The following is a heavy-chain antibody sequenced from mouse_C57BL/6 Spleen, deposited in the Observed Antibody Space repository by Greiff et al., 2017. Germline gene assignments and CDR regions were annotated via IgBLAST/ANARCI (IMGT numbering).Heavy chain of an antibody. V-gene: IGHV1-52*01. CDR2: IDPSDSEA. D-gene: IGHD4-1*01. CDR3: STGTGTFAY. J-gene: IGHJ3*01. CDR1: GYTFTSYW. Sequence: QVQLQQPGAELVRPGSSVKLSCKASGYTFTSYWMHWVKQRPIQGLEWIGNIDPSDSEAHYNQKCKDKATLTVDKSSSTAYMQLSSRTSEDCAVYCRSTGTGTFAYWGQGTLVTVSA.